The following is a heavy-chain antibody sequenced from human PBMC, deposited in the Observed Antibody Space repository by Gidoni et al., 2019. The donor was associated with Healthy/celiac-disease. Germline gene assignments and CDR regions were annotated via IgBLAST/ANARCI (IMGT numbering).Heavy chain of an antibody. CDR1: GFTFSSYD. CDR2: IGTAGDT. J-gene: IGHJ2*01. Sequence: EVQLVESGGGLVQPGGSLRLSFAASGFTFSSYDMHWVRQATGKGLEWVSAIGTAGDTYYPGSVKGRFTISRENAKNSLYLQMNSLRAGDTAVYYCARVRYGDYGYFDLWGRGTLVTVSS. CDR3: ARVRYGDYGYFDL. D-gene: IGHD4-17*01. V-gene: IGHV3-13*04.